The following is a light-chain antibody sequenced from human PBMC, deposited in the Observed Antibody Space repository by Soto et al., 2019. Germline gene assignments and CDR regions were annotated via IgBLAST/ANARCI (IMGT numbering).Light chain of an antibody. J-gene: IGLJ2*01. CDR2: NVN. CDR3: CSYAGIYTLV. Sequence: QSVLTQPRSVSGSPGQSVTIACTGTSSDVGGYHYVSWYQHHPGKAPKLMIFNVNERPSGVPARFSGSKSGNTASLTISGLQAGDEADYYCCSYAGIYTLVFGGRTKLTVL. V-gene: IGLV2-11*01. CDR1: SSDVGGYHY.